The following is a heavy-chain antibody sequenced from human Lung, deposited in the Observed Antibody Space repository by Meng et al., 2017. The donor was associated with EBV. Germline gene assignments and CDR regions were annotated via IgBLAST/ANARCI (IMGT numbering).Heavy chain of an antibody. Sequence: VHVVASARGLLQPGGSLKLSFASCGFNFRGSAMRWVRQASGKGLECVGRIRSKTFNYTTSYAASVQGRFTISREDSETMVYLQMKSLKIEDTALYYCTTRSFWGQGTLVTVSS. J-gene: IGHJ4*02. CDR1: GFNFRGSA. CDR3: TTRSF. D-gene: IGHD2-15*01. CDR2: IRSKTFNYTT. V-gene: IGHV3-73*02.